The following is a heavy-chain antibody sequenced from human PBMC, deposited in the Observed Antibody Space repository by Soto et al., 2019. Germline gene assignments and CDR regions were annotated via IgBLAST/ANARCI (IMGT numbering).Heavy chain of an antibody. D-gene: IGHD2-2*01. J-gene: IGHJ5*02. CDR2: IHHSGTT. Sequence: SETLSLTCTVFGSSLITRHYYLAWIRPPPGKGLEWIGNIHHSGTTYYNPSLKSRVTLSVDTSNNQFSLTLSSVTASDPAVYYCARLGFYYQSLDPWGHGTLVTVS. CDR1: GSSLITRHYY. V-gene: IGHV4-39*01. CDR3: ARLGFYYQSLDP.